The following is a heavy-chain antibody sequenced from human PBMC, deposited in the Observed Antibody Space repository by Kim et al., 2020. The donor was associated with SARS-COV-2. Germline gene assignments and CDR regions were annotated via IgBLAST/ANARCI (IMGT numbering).Heavy chain of an antibody. V-gene: IGHV3-30*04. Sequence: GGSLRLSCAASGFTFSSYAMHWVRQAPGKGLEWVAVISYDGSNKYYADSVKGRFTISRDNSKNTLYLQMNSLRAEDTAVYYCASHVSNYYDSSGSQGSYWYFDLWGRGTLVTVSS. D-gene: IGHD3-22*01. CDR3: ASHVSNYYDSSGSQGSYWYFDL. CDR2: ISYDGSNK. CDR1: GFTFSSYA. J-gene: IGHJ2*01.